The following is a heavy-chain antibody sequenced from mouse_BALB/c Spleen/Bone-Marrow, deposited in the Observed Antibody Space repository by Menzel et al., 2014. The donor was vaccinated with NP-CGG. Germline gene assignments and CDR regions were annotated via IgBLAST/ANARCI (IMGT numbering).Heavy chain of an antibody. CDR1: GFNIKDTY. CDR2: IDPASGNI. V-gene: IGHV14-3*02. D-gene: IGHD4-1*01. J-gene: IGHJ2*01. CDR3: ASLTGTFDY. Sequence: EVKVVESGTDLVEPGASVKLSCTASGFNIKDTYMHWVKQRPEQGLDWIGRIDPASGNIQYDPKFQGRAAITADTSSNTAYLQLSSLTSEDTAVYYCASLTGTFDYWGQGTPLTVSS.